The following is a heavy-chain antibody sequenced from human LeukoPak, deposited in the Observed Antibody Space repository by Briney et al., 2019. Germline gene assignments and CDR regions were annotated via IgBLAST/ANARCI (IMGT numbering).Heavy chain of an antibody. D-gene: IGHD4-17*01. CDR2: IIPIFGTA. CDR3: ARYRDPTGPTAFDY. J-gene: IGHJ4*02. V-gene: IGHV1-69*13. CDR1: GGTFSSYA. Sequence: GASVKVSCKASGGTFSSYAISWVRQAPGQGLEWMGGIIPIFGTANYAQKFQGRVTITADESTGTAYMELSSLRSEDTAVYYCARYRDPTGPTAFDYWGQGTLVTVSS.